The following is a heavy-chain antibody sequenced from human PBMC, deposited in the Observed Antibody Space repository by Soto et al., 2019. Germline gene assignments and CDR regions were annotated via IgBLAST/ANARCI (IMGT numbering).Heavy chain of an antibody. J-gene: IGHJ4*02. D-gene: IGHD3-22*01. CDR3: ARGIYYDSSGYYFDY. CDR2: IYYSGST. Sequence: PSDTLSLTCTVSGVSINSGGYYWSWIRQHPGKGLEWIGYIYYSGSTYDNPSLKSRVTISVDTSKNQFSLKLSSVTAADTAVYYCARGIYYDSSGYYFDYWGQGTLVTVSS. V-gene: IGHV4-31*03. CDR1: GVSINSGGYY.